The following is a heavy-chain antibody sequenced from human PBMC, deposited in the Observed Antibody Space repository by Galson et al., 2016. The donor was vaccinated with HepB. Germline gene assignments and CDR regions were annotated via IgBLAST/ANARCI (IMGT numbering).Heavy chain of an antibody. D-gene: IGHD2/OR15-2a*01. Sequence: SLRLSCAASGFTFSNSGMHWVHQAPGKGLEWVAADSMDGRRKFYADSVKGRFTISRDNSNSMLFLQMSSLRADDTAVYYCARRHEYCPPVGCSVDYWGQGTLVSVSS. CDR1: GFTFSNSG. CDR2: DSMDGRRK. V-gene: IGHV3-30*03. J-gene: IGHJ4*02. CDR3: ARRHEYCPPVGCSVDY.